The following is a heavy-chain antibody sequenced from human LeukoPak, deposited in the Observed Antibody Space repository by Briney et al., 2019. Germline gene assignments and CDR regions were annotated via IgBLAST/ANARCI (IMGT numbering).Heavy chain of an antibody. CDR3: ARGHSSGWRYYYYGMDV. CDR1: GGSISSYY. V-gene: IGHV4-59*01. D-gene: IGHD6-19*01. CDR2: IYYSGST. J-gene: IGHJ6*02. Sequence: PSETLSLTCTVSGGSISSYYGSWIRQPPGKGLEWIGYIYYSGSTNYNPSLKSRVTISVDTSKNQFSLKLSSVTAADTAVYYCARGHSSGWRYYYYGMDVWGQGTTVTVSS.